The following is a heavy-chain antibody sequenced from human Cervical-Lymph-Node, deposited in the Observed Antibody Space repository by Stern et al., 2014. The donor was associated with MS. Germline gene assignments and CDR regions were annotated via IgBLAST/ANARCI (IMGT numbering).Heavy chain of an antibody. V-gene: IGHV1-2*06. Sequence: VQLVESGAEVKKPGASVKVSCQASGYTFTDYYIHWVRQAPGQGLQWLGRISAKRGGPNVALKFRDRVTMTRDTSLSTAYMELSRLSSDDTAVYYCAREVGYCSSRSCYFSHYYGMDVWGQGTTVTVSS. CDR2: ISAKRGGP. D-gene: IGHD2-2*03. CDR3: AREVGYCSSRSCYFSHYYGMDV. CDR1: GYTFTDYY. J-gene: IGHJ6*02.